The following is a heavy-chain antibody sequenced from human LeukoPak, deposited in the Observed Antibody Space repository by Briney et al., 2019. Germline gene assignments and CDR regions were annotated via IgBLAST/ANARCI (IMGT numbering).Heavy chain of an antibody. CDR3: AREYSSSWYGNWFDP. Sequence: ASVKVSCKASGYTFTGYYMHWVRQAPGQGLEWMGLINPNSGGTNYAQKFQGRVTMTRDTSISTAYMELSRLRSDDPAVYYCAREYSSSWYGNWFDPWGQGTLVTVSS. CDR2: INPNSGGT. D-gene: IGHD6-13*01. J-gene: IGHJ5*02. V-gene: IGHV1-2*02. CDR1: GYTFTGYY.